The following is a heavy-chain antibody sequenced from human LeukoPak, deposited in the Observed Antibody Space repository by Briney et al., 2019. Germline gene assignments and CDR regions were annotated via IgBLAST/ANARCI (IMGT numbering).Heavy chain of an antibody. J-gene: IGHJ6*03. Sequence: ASVKVSCKASGYTFTSYDINWVRQATGQGLEWMGRMNPNSGNTGYAQKFQGRVTITRSTSISTAYMELSGLRSEDTAVYYCARGLSDIVTENYYMDVWGKGTTVTVSS. CDR2: MNPNSGNT. V-gene: IGHV1-8*03. CDR3: ARGLSDIVTENYYMDV. CDR1: GYTFTSYD. D-gene: IGHD5-12*01.